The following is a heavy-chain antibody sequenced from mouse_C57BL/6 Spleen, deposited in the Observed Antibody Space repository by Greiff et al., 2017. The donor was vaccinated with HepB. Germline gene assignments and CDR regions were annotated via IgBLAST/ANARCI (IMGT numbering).Heavy chain of an antibody. CDR3: AREGLEAMDY. V-gene: IGHV1-52*01. CDR2: IDPSDSET. Sequence: VQLQQSGAELVRPGSSVKLSCKASGYTFTSYWMHWVKQRPIQGLEWIGNIDPSDSETHYNQKFKDKATLTVDKSSSTAYMQLSSLTSEDSAVYYCAREGLEAMDYWGQGTSVTVSS. J-gene: IGHJ4*01. D-gene: IGHD2-13*01. CDR1: GYTFTSYW.